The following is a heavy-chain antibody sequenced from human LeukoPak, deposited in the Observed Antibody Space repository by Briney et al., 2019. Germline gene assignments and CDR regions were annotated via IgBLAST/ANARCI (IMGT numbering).Heavy chain of an antibody. V-gene: IGHV3-23*01. J-gene: IGHJ4*02. CDR3: AKDHEGYSSSYYFDY. CDR1: GFTFSSYA. D-gene: IGHD6-6*01. CDR2: ISGSGGST. Sequence: GGSLRLSCAASGFTFSSYAMSWVRQAPGKGLEWVSAISGSGGSTYYADSVKGRFTISRDNSKNTLYLQMNSLRAEDTAVYYCAKDHEGYSSSYYFDYWGQGTLVTVSS.